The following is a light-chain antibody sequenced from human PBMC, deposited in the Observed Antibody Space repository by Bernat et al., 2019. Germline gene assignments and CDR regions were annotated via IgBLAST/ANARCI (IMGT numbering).Light chain of an antibody. V-gene: IGKV1-9*01. CDR2: GAS. CDR3: QHLNNFPIT. J-gene: IGKJ5*01. Sequence: DIQLTQSPPILSASVGDRVTITCRASQAIGIYLDWYQQKPGKAPKPLIYGASTLQTGVPPRFSGSGSGTEFTLTISSLQPEDFATFYCQHLNNFPITFGQGTRLEIK. CDR1: QAIGIY.